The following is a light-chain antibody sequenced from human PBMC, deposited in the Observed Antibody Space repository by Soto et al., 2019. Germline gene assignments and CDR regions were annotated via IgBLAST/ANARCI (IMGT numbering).Light chain of an antibody. CDR2: SNN. J-gene: IGLJ1*01. CDR1: SSNIGSNY. Sequence: QPVLTQPPSASGTPGQRVTISCSGSSSNIGSNYVYWYQQLPGTAPKLLIYSNNQRPSGVPDRFSGSKSGTSASLAISGLRSEDEDDYYCAAWDDSLSGAYVFGTGTKLTVL. CDR3: AAWDDSLSGAYV. V-gene: IGLV1-47*02.